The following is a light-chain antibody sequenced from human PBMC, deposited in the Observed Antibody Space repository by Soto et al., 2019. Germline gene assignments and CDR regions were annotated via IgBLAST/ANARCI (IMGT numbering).Light chain of an antibody. CDR3: QSYDSTLSALYV. CDR1: SSNIGADYD. V-gene: IGLV1-40*01. CDR2: GQI. Sequence: QSVLTQPPSVSGAPVQRVTISCTGSSSNIGADYDVHWYQQRPGTAPKLLIFGQINRPSGVPDRFSGSKSGTSASLAITGLQAEDEGDYYCQSYDSTLSALYVFGTGTTLTVL. J-gene: IGLJ1*01.